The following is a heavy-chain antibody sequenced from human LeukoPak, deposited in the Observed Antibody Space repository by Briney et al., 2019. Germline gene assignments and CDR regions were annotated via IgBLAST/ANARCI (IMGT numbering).Heavy chain of an antibody. Sequence: SVKVSCKASGGTFTSYAISWVRQAPGQGLEWMGGIIPIFGTANYAQKFQGRVTITADKSTSTAYMELSSLRSEDTAVYYCARDFIAADDAFDIWGQGTMVTVSS. CDR2: IIPIFGTA. V-gene: IGHV1-69*06. CDR1: GGTFTSYA. CDR3: ARDFIAADDAFDI. J-gene: IGHJ3*02. D-gene: IGHD6-25*01.